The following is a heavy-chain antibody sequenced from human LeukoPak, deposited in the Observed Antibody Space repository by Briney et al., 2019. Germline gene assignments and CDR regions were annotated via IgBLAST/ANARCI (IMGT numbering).Heavy chain of an antibody. D-gene: IGHD3-9*01. CDR1: GGSISSYY. J-gene: IGHJ4*02. CDR2: IYYSGST. V-gene: IGHV4-59*01. Sequence: PSETLSLTCTVSGGSISSYYWSWIRQPPGKGLEWIGYIYYSGSTNYSPSLKSRVTISVKTSKNQFSLKLRSVTAADTAVYYCARVTGYTIEDYFDYWGQGTLVTVSS. CDR3: ARVTGYTIEDYFDY.